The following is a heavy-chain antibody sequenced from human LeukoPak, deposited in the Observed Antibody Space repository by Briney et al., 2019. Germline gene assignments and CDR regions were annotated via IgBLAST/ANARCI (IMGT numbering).Heavy chain of an antibody. D-gene: IGHD1-26*01. CDR3: ARLSGNYYAGLDY. CDR1: GYSFTGYY. J-gene: IGHJ4*02. CDR2: INPNSGAT. Sequence: ASVKDSCMTSGYSFTGYYMHWVRQAPGQGLEWMGWINPNSGATNYAQKFQGRVTMTRDTSISTAYMELSRLTSDDTAVYYCARLSGNYYAGLDYWGQGTLLTVSS. V-gene: IGHV1-2*02.